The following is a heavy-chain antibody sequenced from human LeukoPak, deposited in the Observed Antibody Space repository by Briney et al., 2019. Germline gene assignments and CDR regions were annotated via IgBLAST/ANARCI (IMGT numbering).Heavy chain of an antibody. V-gene: IGHV3-15*01. Sequence: GGSLRLSCAASGFTFSNAWMSWARQAPGKGPEWVGRIKSKTDGGTTDYAAPVKGRFTISRDDSKNTLYLQMNSLKTEDTAVYYCVVVVPAANDAFDIWGQGTMVTVSS. CDR3: VVVVPAANDAFDI. J-gene: IGHJ3*02. CDR2: IKSKTDGGTT. D-gene: IGHD2-2*01. CDR1: GFTFSNAW.